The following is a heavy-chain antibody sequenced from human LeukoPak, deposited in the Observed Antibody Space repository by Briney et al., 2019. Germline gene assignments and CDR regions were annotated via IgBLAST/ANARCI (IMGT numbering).Heavy chain of an antibody. CDR1: GGSFSGYY. V-gene: IGHV4-34*01. CDR2: INHSGST. D-gene: IGHD3-10*01. Sequence: SETLSLTCAVYGGSFSGYYWSWIRQPPGKGLEWIGEINHSGSTNYNPSLKSQVTISVDTSKNQFSLKLSSVTAADTAVYYCAKRSYHLVRGVIITKTHFDYWGQGTLVTVSS. J-gene: IGHJ4*02. CDR3: AKRSYHLVRGVIITKTHFDY.